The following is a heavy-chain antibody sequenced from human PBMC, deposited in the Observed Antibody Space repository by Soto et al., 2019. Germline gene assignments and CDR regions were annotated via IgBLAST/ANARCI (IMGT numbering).Heavy chain of an antibody. CDR3: ARDRGPNTPDY. J-gene: IGHJ4*02. V-gene: IGHV3-7*01. D-gene: IGHD2-2*02. Sequence: VGSLRLSCAVSGFTFSNYWMTWVRQAPGKGLGWVAYMNQDGSQIYYVDSLRGRFTISRDNAKNSLYLQMNSLRVDDTAVYYCARDRGPNTPDYWGQGTLVTVSS. CDR2: MNQDGSQI. CDR1: GFTFSNYW.